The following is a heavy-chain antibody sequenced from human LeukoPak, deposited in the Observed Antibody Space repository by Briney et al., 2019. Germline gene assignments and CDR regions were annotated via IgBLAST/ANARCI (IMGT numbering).Heavy chain of an antibody. CDR2: ISSSADST. V-gene: IGHV3-23*01. CDR3: AKPLEKYTYGGNFDY. D-gene: IGHD4-23*01. CDR1: GFTFSSYA. J-gene: IGHJ4*02. Sequence: PGGSLRLSCEASGFTFSSYAMSWVRQAPGKGLAWVSVISSSADSTYYADSVKGRFTISRDNSKNTLFLQMNSLRAEDTAVYYCAKPLEKYTYGGNFDYWGQGILVTVFS.